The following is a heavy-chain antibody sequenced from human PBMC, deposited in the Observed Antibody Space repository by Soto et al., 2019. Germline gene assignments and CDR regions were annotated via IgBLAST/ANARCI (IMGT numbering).Heavy chain of an antibody. J-gene: IGHJ1*01. D-gene: IGHD2-15*01. CDR3: AREDKCSDGICYSEDFQR. CDR1: GYIFTDYS. Sequence: QVQMVQSGAEVKKPVASVKGSCKASGYIFTDYSMHWVRQAPGQGIEWMGVGDPSGGSTNYAQKFPGRISMTRDTATSTVYMALSSLKSEDTAVYYCAREDKCSDGICYSEDFQRCCQGTLVTVS. V-gene: IGHV1-46*01. CDR2: GDPSGGST.